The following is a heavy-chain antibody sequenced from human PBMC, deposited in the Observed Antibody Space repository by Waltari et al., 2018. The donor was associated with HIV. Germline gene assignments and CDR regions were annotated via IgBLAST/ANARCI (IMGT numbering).Heavy chain of an antibody. CDR2: ISGYDGKT. Sequence: QAQLTQSGAEVKRTGASVRVSCKASGYTFSYYGVCWVLQAPGQGLEGMGGISGYDGKTQFAQRFQDRLTLTSDISTSTTYMELKNLRSDDTAVYYCARWGTATAGGMDVWGLGTPVTVSS. J-gene: IGHJ6*02. CDR3: ARWGTATAGGMDV. CDR1: GYTFSYYG. D-gene: IGHD3-16*01. V-gene: IGHV1-18*01.